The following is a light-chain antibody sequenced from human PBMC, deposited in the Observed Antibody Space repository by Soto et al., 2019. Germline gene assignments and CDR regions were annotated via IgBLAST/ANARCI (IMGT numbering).Light chain of an antibody. Sequence: DIQMTQSPSSLSASVGDRVTITCRASQSISIYLNWYQQTPGKAPKLLIYGASTLQSGVPSRFNGSGSGTEFTLTISSLQPEDFATYYCQQTSSHPWTFGQGTKVEIK. CDR3: QQTSSHPWT. V-gene: IGKV1-39*01. CDR2: GAS. CDR1: QSISIY. J-gene: IGKJ1*01.